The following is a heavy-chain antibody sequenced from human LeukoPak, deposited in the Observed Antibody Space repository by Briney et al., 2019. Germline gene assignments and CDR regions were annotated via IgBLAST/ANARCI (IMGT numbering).Heavy chain of an antibody. V-gene: IGHV3-21*01. D-gene: IGHD6-6*01. CDR3: ARDRVLGFQH. CDR2: ISSSSSYI. Sequence: GGSLRLSCAASGFTFSSYSMNWVRQAPGKGLEWVSSISSSSSYIYYADSVKGRFTISRDNAKNSLYLQMNGLRAEDTAVYYCARDRVLGFQHWGQGTLVTVSS. J-gene: IGHJ1*01. CDR1: GFTFSSYS.